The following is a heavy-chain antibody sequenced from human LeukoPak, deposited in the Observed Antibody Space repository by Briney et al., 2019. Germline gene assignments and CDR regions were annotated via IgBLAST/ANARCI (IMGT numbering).Heavy chain of an antibody. D-gene: IGHD5-18*01. CDR2: ISAYNGNT. J-gene: IGHJ4*02. Sequence: SVKVSCKASGYTFTSYGISWVRQAPGQGLEWMGWISAYNGNTNYAQKLQGRVTMTTDTSTSTAYLELRSLRSDDTAVYCCARERRGYSYEYYFDYWGQGTLVTVSS. CDR3: ARERRGYSYEYYFDY. V-gene: IGHV1-18*01. CDR1: GYTFTSYG.